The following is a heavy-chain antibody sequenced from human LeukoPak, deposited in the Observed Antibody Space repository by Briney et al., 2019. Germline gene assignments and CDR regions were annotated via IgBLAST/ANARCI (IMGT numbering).Heavy chain of an antibody. Sequence: GPSVKASCKAAGYTFTSYAMHWGRRAPRHRVGWMGWINAGNGNTKYSQKFQGRVTITIDTSASTAYMELSSLRSEDTAVYYCARNPSPWVRGVINWFDPWGQGTLVTVSS. CDR2: INAGNGNT. J-gene: IGHJ5*02. CDR1: GYTFTSYA. V-gene: IGHV1-3*01. D-gene: IGHD3-10*01. CDR3: ARNPSPWVRGVINWFDP.